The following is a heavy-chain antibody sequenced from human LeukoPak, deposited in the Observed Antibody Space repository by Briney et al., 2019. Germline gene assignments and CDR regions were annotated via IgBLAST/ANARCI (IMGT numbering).Heavy chain of an antibody. D-gene: IGHD3-10*01. CDR2: ISGSGGST. J-gene: IGHJ4*02. Sequence: GGSLRLSCAASGFTFSSCAMSWVRQAPGKGLEWVSAISGSGGSTYYADSVKGRFTISRDNAKNSLYLQMNSLRAEDTAVYYCARDSLLWFGVYFDYWGQGTLVTVSS. CDR3: ARDSLLWFGVYFDY. CDR1: GFTFSSCA. V-gene: IGHV3-23*01.